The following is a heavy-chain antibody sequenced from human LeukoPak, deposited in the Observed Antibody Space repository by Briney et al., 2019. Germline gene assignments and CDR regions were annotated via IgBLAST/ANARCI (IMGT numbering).Heavy chain of an antibody. J-gene: IGHJ1*01. Sequence: GGSLRLSCAASGFTFSDYWMSWVRQAPGKGLEWVANIKEDGSEISYVHSVKGRFTISRDNARNSLYLQMNSLRDEDTAVYSCARGKYVAGEFFQHWGQGTLVTVSS. CDR2: IKEDGSEI. D-gene: IGHD6-13*01. CDR3: ARGKYVAGEFFQH. CDR1: GFTFSDYW. V-gene: IGHV3-7*01.